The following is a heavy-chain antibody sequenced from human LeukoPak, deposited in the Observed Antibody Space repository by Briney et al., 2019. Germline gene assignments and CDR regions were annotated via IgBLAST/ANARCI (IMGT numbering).Heavy chain of an antibody. CDR1: GGSFSGYY. J-gene: IGHJ6*02. CDR3: ARVSPIAVAGTDLLSYYYYYGMDV. CDR2: IYYSGST. D-gene: IGHD6-19*01. Sequence: PSETLSLTCAVYGGSFSGYYWSWIRQPPGKGLEWIGYIYYSGSTNYNPSLKSRVTISVDTSKNQFSLKLSSVTAADTAVYYCARVSPIAVAGTDLLSYYYYYGMDVWGQGTTVTVSS. V-gene: IGHV4-59*01.